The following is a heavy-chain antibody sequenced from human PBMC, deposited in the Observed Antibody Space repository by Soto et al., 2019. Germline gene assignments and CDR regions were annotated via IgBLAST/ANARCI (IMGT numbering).Heavy chain of an antibody. Sequence: PSETLSLTCTVSGGSVSSRDYYWSWIRQPPGKGLEWIGYIYYSGSTNYNPSLKSRVTISVDTSKNQFSLKLSSVTAADTAVYYCERLGASTRGQYYNRMDVWGQGTMVTVSS. V-gene: IGHV4-61*08. CDR3: ERLGASTRGQYYNRMDV. J-gene: IGHJ6*02. CDR2: IYYSGST. CDR1: GGSVSSRDYY. D-gene: IGHD1-26*01.